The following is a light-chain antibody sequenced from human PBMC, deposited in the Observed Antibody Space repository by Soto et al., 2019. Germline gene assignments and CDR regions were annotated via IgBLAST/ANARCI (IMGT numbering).Light chain of an antibody. Sequence: QSALTQPASVSGSPGQSIAISCTGTSSEVGAYNYVSWYQQSPGKAPKLMIYDVSNRPSGVSDRFSGSKSGNTASLTISGLQTEDEADYYCKSYTSSSTYVFGTGTKLTVL. CDR3: KSYTSSSTYV. J-gene: IGLJ1*01. CDR2: DVS. CDR1: SSEVGAYNY. V-gene: IGLV2-14*01.